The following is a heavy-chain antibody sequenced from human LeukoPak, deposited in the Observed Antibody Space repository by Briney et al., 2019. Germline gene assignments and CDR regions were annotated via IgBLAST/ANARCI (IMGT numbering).Heavy chain of an antibody. CDR2: IHHSGST. CDR1: RGSLRGYY. V-gene: IGHV4-34*01. Sequence: PSGTLSLTCAVYRGSLRGYYWSWIRQPPGKGLEWIGDIHHSGSTNYNPYLKSRVTISVDTSKNQFSLKLSSVTAADTAVYYCARVGQQLVRGYCMDVWGQGTTVTVSS. CDR3: ARVGQQLVRGYCMDV. D-gene: IGHD6-13*01. J-gene: IGHJ6*02.